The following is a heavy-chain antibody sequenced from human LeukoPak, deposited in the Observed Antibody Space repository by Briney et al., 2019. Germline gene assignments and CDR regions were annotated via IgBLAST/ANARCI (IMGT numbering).Heavy chain of an antibody. CDR1: GGSISSSPYY. Sequence: SETLSLTCTVSGGSISSSPYYWAWIRQPPGRGLEWIGSIYYRGKTYHNPSLKSRVTISVDPSKNQFSLSVISVTAADTAVYFCARPTTGPATQGYDSWGQGILVTVAS. CDR2: IYYRGKT. J-gene: IGHJ4*02. V-gene: IGHV4-39*01. CDR3: ARPTTGPATQGYDS. D-gene: IGHD1-1*01.